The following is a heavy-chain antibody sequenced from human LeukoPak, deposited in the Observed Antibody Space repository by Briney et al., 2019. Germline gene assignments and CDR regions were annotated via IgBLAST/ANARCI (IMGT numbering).Heavy chain of an antibody. J-gene: IGHJ3*02. D-gene: IGHD3-9*01. Sequence: SSETLSLTCTVSGGAISSYYWSWIRQPPGKGLEWIGYIYYSGSTNYNPSLKSRVTISVDTSKNQFSLKLSSVTAADTAVYYCARDYTYYDILTGYSLGAFDIWGQGTMVTVSS. CDR1: GGAISSYY. CDR3: ARDYTYYDILTGYSLGAFDI. CDR2: IYYSGST. V-gene: IGHV4-59*01.